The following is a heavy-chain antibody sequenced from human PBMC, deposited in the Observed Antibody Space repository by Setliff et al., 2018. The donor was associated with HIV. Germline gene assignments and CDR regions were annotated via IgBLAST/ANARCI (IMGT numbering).Heavy chain of an antibody. CDR2: ITPFNGRT. Sequence: ASVKVSCKASGYTFTTFRINWVRQAPGQGLEWMGWITPFNGRTNYAQRFQGRVTMTTDTSTNTAYMELRSLRSDDTAVYYCARADETTIFGVVYSVGYWYDPWGQGTLVTVSS. V-gene: IGHV1-18*01. CDR1: GYTFTTFR. D-gene: IGHD3-3*01. CDR3: ARADETTIFGVVYSVGYWYDP. J-gene: IGHJ5*02.